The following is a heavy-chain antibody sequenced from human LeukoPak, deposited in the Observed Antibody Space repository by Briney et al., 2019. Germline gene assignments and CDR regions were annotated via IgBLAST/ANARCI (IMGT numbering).Heavy chain of an antibody. D-gene: IGHD6-19*01. CDR3: ARSPSGGWYSGNWFDP. V-gene: IGHV6-1*01. CDR2: TYGRSKWYN. CDR1: GYSVSSNSAA. Sequence: SQTLSLTCAISGYSVSSNSAAWNWITPSPSRGLEWLVRTYGRSKWYNDYAVSVKSRITINPDTSKNRFSLQLNSVTPEDTAVYYCARSPSGGWYSGNWFDPWGQGTLVTVSS. J-gene: IGHJ5*02.